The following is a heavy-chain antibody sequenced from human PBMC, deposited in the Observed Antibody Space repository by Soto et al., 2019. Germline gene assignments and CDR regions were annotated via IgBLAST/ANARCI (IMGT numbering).Heavy chain of an antibody. J-gene: IGHJ4*02. CDR1: GFTFSSYS. D-gene: IGHD5-18*01. V-gene: IGHV3-21*01. Sequence: GSLRLSCAASGFTFSSYSMNWVRQAPGKGLEWVSSISSSSSYIYYADSVKGRFTISRDNAKNSLYLQMNSLRAEDTAVYYCARDQPGYSYGYGLGYWGQGTLVTVPQ. CDR3: ARDQPGYSYGYGLGY. CDR2: ISSSSSYI.